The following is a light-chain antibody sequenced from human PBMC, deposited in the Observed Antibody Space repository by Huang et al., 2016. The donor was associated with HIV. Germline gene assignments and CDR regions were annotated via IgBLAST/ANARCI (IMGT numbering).Light chain of an antibody. CDR2: GAA. CDR1: QSVTSSY. J-gene: IGKJ5*01. CDR3: QQHGSSPIT. V-gene: IGKV3-20*01. Sequence: EIVLTQSPGTLSLSPGERATLSCRASQSVTSSYLAWYQQKPGQAPSHLIFGAARRSTGIPDSVSGSGSGTYFTLTISRLEPEDFAVYYCQQHGSSPITFGQGTRLEIK.